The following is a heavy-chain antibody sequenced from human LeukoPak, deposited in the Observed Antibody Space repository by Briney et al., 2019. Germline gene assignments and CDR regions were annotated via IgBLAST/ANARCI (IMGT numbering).Heavy chain of an antibody. V-gene: IGHV3-53*01. D-gene: IGHD4-23*01. Sequence: GGSLRLACAASGFTVSSNYMSWVRQAPGKGLEWVSVIYSCGSTYYADSVKVRFTISRDKSKNTLYLQMNGLRAEDTAVYYCARDTDYGGDYWGQGTLVTVSS. CDR1: GFTVSSNY. J-gene: IGHJ4*02. CDR2: IYSCGST. CDR3: ARDTDYGGDY.